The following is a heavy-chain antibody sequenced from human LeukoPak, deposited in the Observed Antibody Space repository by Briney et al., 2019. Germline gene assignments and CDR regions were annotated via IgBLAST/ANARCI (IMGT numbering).Heavy chain of an antibody. J-gene: IGHJ4*02. V-gene: IGHV3-21*01. Sequence: GGSLRLSCAASGFTFSSYSMNWVRQAPGKGLEWVSSISSSSSYIYYADSVKGRFTISRDNSKNTLYLQMNSLKPEDTAVYYCATDHSSTWSYFDYWGQGTLVTVSS. CDR1: GFTFSSYS. CDR2: ISSSSSYI. D-gene: IGHD6-13*01. CDR3: ATDHSSTWSYFDY.